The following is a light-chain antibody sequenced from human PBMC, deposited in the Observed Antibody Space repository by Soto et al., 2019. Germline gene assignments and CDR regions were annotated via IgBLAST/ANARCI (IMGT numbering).Light chain of an antibody. J-gene: IGKJ2*01. V-gene: IGKV1-5*03. CDR1: QSISSW. Sequence: DIQMTQSPSTLSASVGDRVTITCRASQSISSWLAWYQKKPGKAPKLLIYKASSLESGVPSRFSGSGSGTEFTLTISSLQPDDFATYYCQHSDTFGQGTKLEIK. CDR3: QHSDT. CDR2: KAS.